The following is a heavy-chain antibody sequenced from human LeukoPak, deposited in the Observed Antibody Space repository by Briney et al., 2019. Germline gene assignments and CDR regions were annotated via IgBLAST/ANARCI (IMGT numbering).Heavy chain of an antibody. CDR3: ARIGLVATHADSQVDS. CDR1: RYTFRKFG. J-gene: IGHJ4*02. Sequence: ASVRVSCEASRYTFRKFGITWVRQAPGQGLEWMGWISGYNDNTNYAQKLQGRVTMTTDTSTNTAYLELRSLRSDDTAVYYCARIGLVATHADSQVDSWGQGTLVTVSS. CDR2: ISGYNDNT. V-gene: IGHV1-18*01. D-gene: IGHD5-12*01.